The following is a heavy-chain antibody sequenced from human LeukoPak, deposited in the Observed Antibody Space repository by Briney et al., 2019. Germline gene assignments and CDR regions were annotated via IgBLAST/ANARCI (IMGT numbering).Heavy chain of an antibody. Sequence: PGGSLRLSCVASGFTFCSYAMSWVRQAPGKGLEWVSVVSGGGHNTYYADSVKGRFTMSRDNSKRTVYLQMNSLRAEDTAVYYCAKDRSSWYYPFDSWGQGTLVTVSS. CDR2: VSGGGHNT. CDR1: GFTFCSYA. CDR3: AKDRSSWYYPFDS. J-gene: IGHJ4*02. V-gene: IGHV3-23*01. D-gene: IGHD3-3*01.